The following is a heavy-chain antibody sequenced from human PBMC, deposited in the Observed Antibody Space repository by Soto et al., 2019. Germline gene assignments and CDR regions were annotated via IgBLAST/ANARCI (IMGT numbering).Heavy chain of an antibody. V-gene: IGHV3-30*19. CDR1: GFTFRSYV. CDR3: ARWGTTGGLDV. J-gene: IGHJ6*02. D-gene: IGHD3-16*01. Sequence: QVQLVESGGGVVQPGTSLRVSCVGSGFTFRSYVIHWVRQAPGKGLEWVALTSYDGSDKYYDDSVRGRFTISRDNSRNTVDLQMDSLRLEDMALYYCARWGTTGGLDVWGQGTPVSVS. CDR2: TSYDGSDK.